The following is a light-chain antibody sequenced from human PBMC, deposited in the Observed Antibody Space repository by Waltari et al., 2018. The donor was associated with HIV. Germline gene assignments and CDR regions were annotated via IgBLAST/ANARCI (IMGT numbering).Light chain of an antibody. CDR2: KAS. J-gene: IGKJ5*01. V-gene: IGKV1-5*03. CDR1: QGISNW. CDR3: QQYNSDPS. Sequence: DIHMTHSPSTLSAFVGDRVTITCRASQGISNWLAWYQQKPGKAPKLLIHKASVLENGVSSRFSGSRFGTDFTLIIDSLEPDDFATYYCQQYNSDPSFGQGTRLEMK.